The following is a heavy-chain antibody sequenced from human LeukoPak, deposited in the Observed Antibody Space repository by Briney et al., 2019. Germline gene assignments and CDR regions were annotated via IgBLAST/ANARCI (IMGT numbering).Heavy chain of an antibody. V-gene: IGHV3-21*01. D-gene: IGHD2-2*01. CDR2: ISSSSSYI. Sequence: GGSLRLSCAASGFTFSSYSMNWVRQAPGKGLEWVSSISSSSSYIYYADSVKGRFTISRDNAKNSLYLQMNSLRAEDTAVYYCARDPVEGYCSSTSCYGINWLDPWGQGTLVTVSS. CDR3: ARDPVEGYCSSTSCYGINWLDP. CDR1: GFTFSSYS. J-gene: IGHJ5*02.